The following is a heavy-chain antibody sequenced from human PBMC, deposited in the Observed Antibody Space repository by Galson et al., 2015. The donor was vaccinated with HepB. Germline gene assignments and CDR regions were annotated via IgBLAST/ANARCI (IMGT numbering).Heavy chain of an antibody. CDR3: ARGVMPGGSYSPWLDH. D-gene: IGHD1-26*01. J-gene: IGHJ5*02. V-gene: IGHV3-33*01. CDR1: GFTFTTYG. Sequence: SLRLSCAASGFTFTTYGMHWVRQAPGKGLVWVAVVWYDGSNKYYADSVKGRFTISRDNSKNTLYLQMNSLRAEDTAVYYCARGVMPGGSYSPWLDHWGQGTLVTVSS. CDR2: VWYDGSNK.